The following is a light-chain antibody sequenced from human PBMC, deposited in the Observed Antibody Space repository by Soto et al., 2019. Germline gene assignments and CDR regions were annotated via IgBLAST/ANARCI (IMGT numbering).Light chain of an antibody. V-gene: IGKV3-20*01. CDR3: QHYDSLPIT. CDR2: GAS. CDR1: QSVGSSY. Sequence: PGEIVPFSFRASQSVGSSYLTYYLQKPGQPPRLLIYGASSRATGIPDRFSGSGSGTDFTLTISRLEPEDFAVFYCQHYDSLPITFGQGTRLEIK. J-gene: IGKJ5*01.